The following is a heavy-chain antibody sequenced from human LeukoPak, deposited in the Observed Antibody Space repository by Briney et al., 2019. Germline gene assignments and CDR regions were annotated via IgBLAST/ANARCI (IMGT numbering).Heavy chain of an antibody. D-gene: IGHD6-6*01. Sequence: PSETLSLTCTVSGGSISSSSYYWGWIRQPPGKGLEWVGSAYYSGSTYYNPSLKSRVTISVDTSKNQFSLKLTSVTAADTAVYSCARQRPGHCDYWGQGTLVSVSS. J-gene: IGHJ4*02. CDR2: AYYSGST. CDR3: ARQRPGHCDY. CDR1: GGSISSSSYY. V-gene: IGHV4-39*01.